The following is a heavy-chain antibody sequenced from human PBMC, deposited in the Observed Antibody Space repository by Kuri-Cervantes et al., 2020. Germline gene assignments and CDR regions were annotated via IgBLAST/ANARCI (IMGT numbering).Heavy chain of an antibody. CDR3: ARETPEGCSSTSCYTAWFDP. CDR2: ISTSGKTI. D-gene: IGHD2-2*01. J-gene: IGHJ5*02. CDR1: GFTFSDYY. Sequence: GESLKISCEASGFTFSDYYMTWIRQAPGKGLEWVSHISTSGKTISYANSVKGRFTISRDNAKNSLYLQMYSLRAEDTAVYYCARETPEGCSSTSCYTAWFDPWGQGTLVTVSS. V-gene: IGHV3-11*04.